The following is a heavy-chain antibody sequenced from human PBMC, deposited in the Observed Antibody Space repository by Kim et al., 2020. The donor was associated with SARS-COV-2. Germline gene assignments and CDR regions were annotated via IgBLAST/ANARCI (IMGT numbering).Heavy chain of an antibody. D-gene: IGHD2-21*01. Sequence: GGSLRLSCAASGFSISSSAMNWVRQPPGKGLEWVSSISDNGGFTYYADSVKGRFTISRDTSKNTVYLQMNSLRAEDTAIYFCAKCRSVPGADWKPWQFWGHGTLVTVSS. CDR1: GFSISSSA. V-gene: IGHV3-23*01. J-gene: IGHJ4*01. CDR2: ISDNGGFT. CDR3: AKCRSVPGADWKPWQF.